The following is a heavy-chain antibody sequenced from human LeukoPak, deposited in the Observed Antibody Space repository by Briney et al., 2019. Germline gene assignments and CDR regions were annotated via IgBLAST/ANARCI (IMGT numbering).Heavy chain of an antibody. V-gene: IGHV3-11*01. CDR1: GFTFSDYY. Sequence: GGSLRLSCAASGFTFSDYYMSWIRQAPGKGLEWVSYISSSGSTIYYADSVKGRFTISRDNAKNSLYLQVNSLRAEDTAVYYCARDLFLEWLLDYWGQGTLVTVSS. CDR3: ARDLFLEWLLDY. CDR2: ISSSGSTI. J-gene: IGHJ4*02. D-gene: IGHD3-3*01.